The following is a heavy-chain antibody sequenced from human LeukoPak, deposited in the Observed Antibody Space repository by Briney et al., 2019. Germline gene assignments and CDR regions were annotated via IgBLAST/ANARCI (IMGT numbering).Heavy chain of an antibody. V-gene: IGHV4-59*08. CDR3: ARRRAEGGSNGHYNWFDP. J-gene: IGHJ5*02. CDR1: GDSINAYY. Sequence: PSETLSLTCTVSGDSINAYYWGWIRQPPGKGLEWIGYIYFSETTKYNPSLESRVTISVDTSKNQFSLKLSSVTAADTAVYYCARRRAEGGSNGHYNWFDPWGQGILVTVSS. CDR2: IYFSETT. D-gene: IGHD6-13*01.